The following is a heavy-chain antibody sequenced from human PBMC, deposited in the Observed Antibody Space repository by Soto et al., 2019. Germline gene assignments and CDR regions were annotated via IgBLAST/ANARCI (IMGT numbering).Heavy chain of an antibody. D-gene: IGHD3-3*01. V-gene: IGHV4-34*01. CDR3: ARGRQRITIFGVVIPLGMDV. CDR1: VGSFSGYY. Sequence: SETLSLTCAVYVGSFSGYYWSWIRQPPGKGLEWIGEINHSGSTNYNPSLKSRVTISVDTSKNQFSLKLSSVTAADTAVYYCARGRQRITIFGVVIPLGMDVWGQGTTVTVSS. J-gene: IGHJ6*02. CDR2: INHSGST.